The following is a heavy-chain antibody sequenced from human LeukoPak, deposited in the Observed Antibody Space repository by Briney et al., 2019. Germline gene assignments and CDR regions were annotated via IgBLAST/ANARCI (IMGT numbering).Heavy chain of an antibody. Sequence: SETLSLTCTVSAGSISRYYWSWIRQPPGKGLEWIGYFHYSGNTNYNPSLSSRVTMSVDTSKNQFSLRLNSMTAADTAVYYCARRATALDYWGQGTLVTVSS. V-gene: IGHV4-59*08. CDR1: AGSISRYY. CDR2: FHYSGNT. J-gene: IGHJ4*02. D-gene: IGHD6-13*01. CDR3: ARRATALDY.